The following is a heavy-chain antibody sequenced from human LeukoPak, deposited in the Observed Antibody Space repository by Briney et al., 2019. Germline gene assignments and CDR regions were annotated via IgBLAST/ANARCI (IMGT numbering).Heavy chain of an antibody. D-gene: IGHD2-2*01. J-gene: IGHJ4*02. CDR1: GYTFTGYY. Sequence: GASVKVSCKASGYTFTGYYMHWVRQAPGQGLEWMGIINPSGGSTNYAQKFQGRVTITADESTSTAYMELSSLRSEDTAVYYCAIQWGAPAAFFDYWGQGTLVTVSS. V-gene: IGHV1-46*01. CDR3: AIQWGAPAAFFDY. CDR2: INPSGGST.